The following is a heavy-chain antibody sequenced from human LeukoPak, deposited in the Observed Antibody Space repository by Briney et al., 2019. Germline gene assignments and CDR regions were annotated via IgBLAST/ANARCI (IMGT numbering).Heavy chain of an antibody. V-gene: IGHV3-30*02. CDR2: VRYDGIDK. D-gene: IGHD4/OR15-4a*01. CDR3: AKVLPLTFYYMDV. J-gene: IGHJ6*03. CDR1: GVTFATYG. Sequence: GGSLRLSGAASGVTFATYGMHWVRQAPGKGLEWVAFVRYDGIDKYYGASVKGRFTISRDNSKNTLYLQMNSLRVEDTAVYFCAKVLPLTFYYMDVWGQGTTVTVS.